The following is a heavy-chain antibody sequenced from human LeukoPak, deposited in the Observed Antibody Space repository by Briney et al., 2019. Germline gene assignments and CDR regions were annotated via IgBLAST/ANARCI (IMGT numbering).Heavy chain of an antibody. V-gene: IGHV3-30*04. D-gene: IGHD2-21*02. J-gene: IGHJ4*02. CDR2: ISYDGNHI. CDR1: GFTFSSYA. CDR3: ARCGGDCYTSTQGFDY. Sequence: PGRSLRLSCAASGFTFSSYAMHWVRQAPGKGLEWVVVISYDGNHIFYADSVKGRFTISRDNSKNTLYLQMNSLITEDTAVYYCARCGGDCYTSTQGFDYWGQGTLVTVSS.